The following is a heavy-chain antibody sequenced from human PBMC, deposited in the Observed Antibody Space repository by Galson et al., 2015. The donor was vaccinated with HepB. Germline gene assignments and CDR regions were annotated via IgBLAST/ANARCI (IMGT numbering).Heavy chain of an antibody. D-gene: IGHD3-9*01. CDR2: IIRSSSYI. CDR1: GFTFSSYS. Sequence: SLRLSCAASGFTFSSYSMNWVRQAPGKGLEWVSSIIRSSSYIYYADSVKGRFTISRDNAKNSLYLQMNSLRAEDTAVYYCARDRFYILTGYFPFDPWGQGTLVTVSS. CDR3: ARDRFYILTGYFPFDP. J-gene: IGHJ5*02. V-gene: IGHV3-21*01.